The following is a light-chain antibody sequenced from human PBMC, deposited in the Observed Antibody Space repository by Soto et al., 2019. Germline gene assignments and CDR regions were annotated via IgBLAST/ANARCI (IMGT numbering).Light chain of an antibody. CDR2: TAS. J-gene: IGKJ4*01. V-gene: IGKV1-39*01. CDR1: QRIDNY. CDR3: QESYSAPLT. Sequence: DIQMTQSPSSLSASVGDRVTISCRASQRIDNYLNWYQQKPGKAPNLLIYTASTLQSVVPSRFSGSGSGTDFTLTISSVQPEDSATYYCQESYSAPLTFGGGTKVEIK.